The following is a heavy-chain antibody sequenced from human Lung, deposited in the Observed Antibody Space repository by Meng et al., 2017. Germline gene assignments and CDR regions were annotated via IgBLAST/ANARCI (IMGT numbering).Heavy chain of an antibody. CDR3: ARDEDISAAGKLFGDY. J-gene: IGHJ4*02. V-gene: IGHV1-2*06. CDR2: INPKSGDT. Sequence: QVQLVQAGREVKKPGASVKVSCKASGYTFPDYWLHWVRRAPGQGLEWMGRINPKSGDTHYAQRFQGRVTMTGDTSISTAYMELSGLRSDDTAMYYCARDEDISAAGKLFGDYWGQGTLVTVSS. D-gene: IGHD6-13*01. CDR1: GYTFPDYW.